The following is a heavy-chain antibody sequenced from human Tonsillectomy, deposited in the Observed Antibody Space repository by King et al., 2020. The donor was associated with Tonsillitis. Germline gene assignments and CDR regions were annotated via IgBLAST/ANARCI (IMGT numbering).Heavy chain of an antibody. V-gene: IGHV3-21*01. CDR2: ISSSSSNI. D-gene: IGHD3-22*01. Sequence: VQLVESGGGLVKPGGSLRLSCAASGFTFSSYSMNWVRQAPGKGLEWVSSISSSSSNIYYADSVKGRFTISRDNAKNSLYLQMNSRRAEDTAVYYCASDDYYYDSSGLAAFDYWGQGTLVTVSS. CDR3: ASDDYYYDSSGLAAFDY. J-gene: IGHJ4*02. CDR1: GFTFSSYS.